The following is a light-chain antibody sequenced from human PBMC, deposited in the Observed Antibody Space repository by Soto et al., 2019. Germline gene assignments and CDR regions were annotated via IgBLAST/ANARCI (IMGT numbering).Light chain of an antibody. J-gene: IGKJ5*01. CDR3: QQGYDTPIT. CDR2: AAS. CDR1: QNIITY. V-gene: IGKV1-39*01. Sequence: IQMTQSPRFLSASVGDRVTITCRASQNIITYLNWYQQKPGQAPKFLIYAASSLQSGVPSRFSGRGYGTDFTLTITSLQPEDFATYFCQQGYDTPITFGQGTRPEIK.